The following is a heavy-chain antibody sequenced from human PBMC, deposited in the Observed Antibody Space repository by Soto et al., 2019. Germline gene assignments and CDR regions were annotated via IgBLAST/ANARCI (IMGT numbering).Heavy chain of an antibody. D-gene: IGHD3-22*01. J-gene: IGHJ3*02. Sequence: QVQLVESGGGVVQPGRSLRLSCAASGFTFSSYGMHWVRQAPGKGLEWVAVIWYDGSNKYYADSVKGRFTISRDNSKNTLYLQMNSLRAEDTAVYYCARDTLGYYDSSGYYDAFDIWGQGTMVTVSS. V-gene: IGHV3-33*01. CDR2: IWYDGSNK. CDR3: ARDTLGYYDSSGYYDAFDI. CDR1: GFTFSSYG.